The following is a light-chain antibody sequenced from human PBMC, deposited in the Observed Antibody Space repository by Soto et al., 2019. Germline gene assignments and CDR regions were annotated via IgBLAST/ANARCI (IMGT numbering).Light chain of an antibody. CDR3: AAWDDSLRNVL. J-gene: IGLJ2*01. V-gene: IGLV1-47*02. Sequence: QSALTQPPSASGTPGQSVTISCSGSAFNIGSYYVYWYQQFPGTAPKLLIFGNDQRPSGVPDRFSGSKSGTAASLAISGLRADDEADYYCAAWDDSLRNVLFGGGTQLTVL. CDR1: AFNIGSYY. CDR2: GND.